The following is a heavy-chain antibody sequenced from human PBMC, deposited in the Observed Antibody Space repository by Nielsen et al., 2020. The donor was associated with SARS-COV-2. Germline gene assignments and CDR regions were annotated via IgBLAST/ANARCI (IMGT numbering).Heavy chain of an antibody. CDR1: GFTFSDYY. Sequence: GESLKISCAASGFTFSDYYMFWVRQAPGKGLEWVSYISNSSIYRNYADSVRGRFTISRDNAKNSLDLQMSSLRAEDTAVYYCARLWDDGYYFDTGPYDYWGQGTLVTVSS. V-gene: IGHV3-11*03. J-gene: IGHJ4*02. CDR2: ISNSSIYR. D-gene: IGHD3-22*01. CDR3: ARLWDDGYYFDTGPYDY.